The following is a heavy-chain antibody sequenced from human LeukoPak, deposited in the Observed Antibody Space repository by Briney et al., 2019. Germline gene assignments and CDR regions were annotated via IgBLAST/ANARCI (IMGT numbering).Heavy chain of an antibody. CDR2: ISGSGGST. Sequence: PGGSLRLSXAASGFIFSDYYMSWIRQAPGKGLEWVSAISGSGGSTYYADSVKGRFTISRDNSKNRLYLQMNSLRAEDTAVYYCAKGLPFQYYYDSSGFYYFDYWGQGTLVTVSS. J-gene: IGHJ4*02. CDR1: GFIFSDYY. D-gene: IGHD3-22*01. CDR3: AKGLPFQYYYDSSGFYYFDY. V-gene: IGHV3-23*01.